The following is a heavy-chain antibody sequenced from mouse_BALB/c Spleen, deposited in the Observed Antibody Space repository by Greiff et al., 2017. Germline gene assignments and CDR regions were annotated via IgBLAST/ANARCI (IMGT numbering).Heavy chain of an antibody. CDR1: GYTFTSYW. D-gene: IGHD2-1*01. CDR3: ARNPYGNYVGYAMDY. V-gene: IGHV1-7*01. CDR2: INPSTGYT. Sequence: VKLQESGAELAKPGASVKMSCKASGYTFTSYWMHWVKQRPGQGLEWIGYINPSTGYTEYNQKFKDKATLTADKSSSTAYMQLSSLTSEDSAVYYCARNPYGNYVGYAMDYWGQGTSVTVSS. J-gene: IGHJ4*01.